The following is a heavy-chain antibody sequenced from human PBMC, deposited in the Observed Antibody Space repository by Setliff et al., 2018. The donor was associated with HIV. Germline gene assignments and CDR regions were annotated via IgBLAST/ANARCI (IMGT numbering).Heavy chain of an antibody. CDR1: GGSFSRSA. CDR2: INPNSDVA. V-gene: IGHV1-2*02. D-gene: IGHD3-10*01. Sequence: EASVKVSCKASGGSFSRSAMSWVRQAPGQGLEWMGWINPNSDVANYAQKFQGRVTMTRDTSISTAYMELTRLRSDDTAIYYCAKSPGIYYNPYFDLWGQGTQVTVSS. J-gene: IGHJ4*02. CDR3: AKSPGIYYNPYFDL.